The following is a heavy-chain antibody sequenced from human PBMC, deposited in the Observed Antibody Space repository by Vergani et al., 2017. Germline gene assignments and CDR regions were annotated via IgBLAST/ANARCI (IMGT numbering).Heavy chain of an antibody. D-gene: IGHD6-13*01. V-gene: IGHV4-31*03. Sequence: QVQLQESCPGLVKPSQTLSLTCTVSGGSISSGGYYWSWIRQHPGKGLEWIGYSYYSGSTYYNPSLKSRVTISVDTSKNQFSLKLSSVTAADTAVYYCARTTAGSDAFDIWGQGTLVTVSS. CDR1: GGSISSGGYY. CDR2: SYYSGST. CDR3: ARTTAGSDAFDI. J-gene: IGHJ3*02.